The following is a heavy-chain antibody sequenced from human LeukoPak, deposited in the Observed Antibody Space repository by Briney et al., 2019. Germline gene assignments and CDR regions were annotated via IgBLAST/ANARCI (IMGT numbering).Heavy chain of an antibody. CDR3: ARTLGATPFDY. Sequence: GESLKISCEGSGYNFTIYRIAWVRQMPGKGLEWMGIIYPGDSDTRYSPSFQGQVTISADKSISTAYLQWSSLKASDTAMYYCARTLGATPFDYWGQGTLVTVSS. V-gene: IGHV5-51*01. CDR2: IYPGDSDT. D-gene: IGHD1-26*01. CDR1: GYNFTIYR. J-gene: IGHJ4*02.